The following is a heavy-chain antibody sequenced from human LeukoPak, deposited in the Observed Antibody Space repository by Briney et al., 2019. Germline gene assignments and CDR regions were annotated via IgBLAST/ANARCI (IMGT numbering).Heavy chain of an antibody. D-gene: IGHD6-13*01. CDR1: GFIFDDYG. V-gene: IGHV3-20*04. Sequence: GGSLRLSCAASGFIFDDYGMSWVRQAPGKGLEWVSGINWNGGSTGYADSVKGRFTIPRDNAKNSLYLQMNSLRAEDTAVYYCASGGSWYPVDYWGQGTLVTVSS. CDR3: ASGGSWYPVDY. CDR2: INWNGGST. J-gene: IGHJ4*02.